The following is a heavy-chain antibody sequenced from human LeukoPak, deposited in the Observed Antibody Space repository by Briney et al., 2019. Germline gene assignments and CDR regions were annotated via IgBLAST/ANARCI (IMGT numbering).Heavy chain of an antibody. D-gene: IGHD3-3*01. V-gene: IGHV4-59*01. CDR3: ARGVDTIFGVVIMTFDY. CDR1: GGSISSYY. CDR2: IYYSGST. Sequence: SETLSLTCTVSGGSISSYYWSWIRQPPGKGLEWIGYIYYSGSTNYNPSLKSRVTISVDTSKNQFSLKLSSVTAADTAVYYCARGVDTIFGVVIMTFDYWGQGTLVTVSS. J-gene: IGHJ4*02.